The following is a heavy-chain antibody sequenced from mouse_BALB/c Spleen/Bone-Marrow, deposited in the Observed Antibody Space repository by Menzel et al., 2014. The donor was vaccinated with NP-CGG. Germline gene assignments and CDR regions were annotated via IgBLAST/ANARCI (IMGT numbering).Heavy chain of an antibody. CDR3: ARGGISVDY. J-gene: IGHJ2*01. CDR1: GYAFSGYW. CDR2: IYPGDGDT. Sequence: QVQLKESGAELVRPGSSVEISCKASGYAFSGYWMNWVRQRPGQGLEWIGQIYPGDGDTDYNVKFKGKATLTADKSSSTAYMQLSSLTSEDSAVYFCARGGISVDYWGQGTTLTVSS. V-gene: IGHV1-80*01.